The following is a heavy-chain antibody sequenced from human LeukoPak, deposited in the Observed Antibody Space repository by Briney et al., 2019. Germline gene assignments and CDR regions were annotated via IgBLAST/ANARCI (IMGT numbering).Heavy chain of an antibody. CDR1: GGSISSYY. CDR2: IYTSGST. D-gene: IGHD3-10*01. CDR3: ARGRTYYYGSGSFINWFDP. V-gene: IGHV4-4*07. J-gene: IGHJ5*02. Sequence: KPSATLSLTCTVSGGSISSYYWSWVRQPAGKGLEWIGRIYTSGSTNYNPSLKSRVTMSVDTSKNQFSLKLSSATAADTAVYYCARGRTYYYGSGSFINWFDPWGQGTLVTVSS.